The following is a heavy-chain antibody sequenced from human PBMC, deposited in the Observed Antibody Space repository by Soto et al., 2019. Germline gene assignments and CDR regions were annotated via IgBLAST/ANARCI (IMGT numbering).Heavy chain of an antibody. CDR1: GGSMSRGGYY. CDR3: ARSVFP. Sequence: KLSETLSLTCTVSGGSMSRGGYYWTWIRQHPGKGLEWIGYIYYSGSTYYNPSLKSRLTISLDTSKNQFSLKLSSVTAADTAVYYCARSVFPWGQGTLVTVSS. J-gene: IGHJ5*02. CDR2: IYYSGST. V-gene: IGHV4-31*03.